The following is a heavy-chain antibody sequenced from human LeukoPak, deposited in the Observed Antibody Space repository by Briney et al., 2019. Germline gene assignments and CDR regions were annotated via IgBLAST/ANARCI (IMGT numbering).Heavy chain of an antibody. CDR2: INHSGST. CDR1: GGSFSGYY. Sequence: PPETLSLTCAVYGGSFSGYYWSWIRQPPGKGLEWIGEINHSGSTNYNPSLKSRVTISVDTSKNQFSLKLSSVTAADTAVYYCTRDTLGGNDYWGQGTLVTVSS. J-gene: IGHJ4*02. CDR3: TRDTLGGNDY. V-gene: IGHV4-34*01. D-gene: IGHD3-16*01.